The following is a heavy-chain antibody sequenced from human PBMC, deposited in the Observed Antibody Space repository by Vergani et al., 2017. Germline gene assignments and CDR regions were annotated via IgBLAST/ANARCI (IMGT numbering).Heavy chain of an antibody. CDR1: GFTFIMHA. CDR2: LSASDRRT. Sequence: EVQLLESGGDLVQPGGSLRLSCAASGFTFIMHAMSWVRQAPGKGLEWVSTLSASDRRTHYADSVKGRFTISRDNSKNTLYLQMNSLRAEDTAVYYCAKDLSHNDYFDYWGQGTLVTVSS. J-gene: IGHJ4*02. V-gene: IGHV3-23*01. D-gene: IGHD1-1*01. CDR3: AKDLSHNDYFDY.